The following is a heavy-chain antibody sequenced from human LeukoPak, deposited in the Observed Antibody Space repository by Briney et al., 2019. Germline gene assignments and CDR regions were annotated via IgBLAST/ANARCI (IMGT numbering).Heavy chain of an antibody. CDR3: ARVQYYYDSSGYYSGYYYYYMDV. Sequence: PSETLSLTCTVSGGSISSNSYYWGWIRQPPGKGLEWIGSIYYSGSTYYNPSLKSRVTISVDTSKNQFSLKLSSVTAADTAVYYCARVQYYYDSSGYYSGYYYYYMDVWGKGTTVTVSS. CDR2: IYYSGST. D-gene: IGHD3-22*01. CDR1: GGSISSNSYY. J-gene: IGHJ6*03. V-gene: IGHV4-39*01.